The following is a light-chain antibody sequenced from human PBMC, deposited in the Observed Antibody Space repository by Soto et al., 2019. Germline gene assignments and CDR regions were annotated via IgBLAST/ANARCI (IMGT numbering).Light chain of an antibody. V-gene: IGKV3-20*01. Sequence: EVVLTQSPGTLSLSPGDRAALSCRASQSLRSYLAWYQQKLGQAPRLLIYGASTRLTGIPDRFIGSGSGTDFTLTISRLEPEDFAVYYCQQYDSSPRTFGQGTKVEIK. CDR2: GAS. CDR3: QQYDSSPRT. J-gene: IGKJ1*01. CDR1: QSLRSY.